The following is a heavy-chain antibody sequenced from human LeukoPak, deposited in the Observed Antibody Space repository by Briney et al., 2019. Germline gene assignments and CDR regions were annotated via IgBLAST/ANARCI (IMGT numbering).Heavy chain of an antibody. CDR3: AKAQAAYCSSTSCPIDY. J-gene: IGHJ4*02. CDR2: ISGSGGST. Sequence: GGSLRLSCAASGFTFSSYAMHWVRQAPGKGLEWVSAISGSGGSTYYADSVKGRFTISRDNSKNTLYLQMNSLRAEDTAVYYCAKAQAAYCSSTSCPIDYWGQGTLVTVSS. D-gene: IGHD2-2*01. V-gene: IGHV3-23*01. CDR1: GFTFSSYA.